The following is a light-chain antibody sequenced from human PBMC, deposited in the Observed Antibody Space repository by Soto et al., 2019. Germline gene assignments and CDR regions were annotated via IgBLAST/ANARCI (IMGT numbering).Light chain of an antibody. CDR1: QSISSY. CDR2: AAS. V-gene: IGKV1-39*01. Sequence: DIQMTQSPSSLSASVGDRVTITCRASQSISSYLNWYQQKPGKAPKLLIYAASSLQSGVPSRFSGRGSGTDFTLTISSLQPEDFATYYCQQSYSTPPHTLGQGTKLEIK. CDR3: QQSYSTPPHT. J-gene: IGKJ2*01.